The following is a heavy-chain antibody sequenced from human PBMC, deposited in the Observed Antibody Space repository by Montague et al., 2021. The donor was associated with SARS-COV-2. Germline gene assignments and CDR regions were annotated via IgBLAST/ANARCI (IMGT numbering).Heavy chain of an antibody. V-gene: IGHV4-34*01. Sequence: SETLSLTCAVYGGSPSGAYWNWVRQPPGKGLEWIAEINYSGSANYNPSLKSRVTLSVDRSKNQFSLQLRSVTAADRAVYYCARGVYDSGNYYTRDQYYGLDVWGQGTTVAVSS. D-gene: IGHD3-10*01. CDR2: INYSGSA. CDR3: ARGVYDSGNYYTRDQYYGLDV. CDR1: GGSPSGAY. J-gene: IGHJ6*02.